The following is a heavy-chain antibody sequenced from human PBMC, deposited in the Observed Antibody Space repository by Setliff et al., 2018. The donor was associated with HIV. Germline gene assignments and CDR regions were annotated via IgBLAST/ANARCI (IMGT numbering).Heavy chain of an antibody. J-gene: IGHJ5*02. CDR3: ARRAGNWGLNWFDP. D-gene: IGHD3-10*01. Sequence: PETLSLTCDFSGSSITTTYFWAWIRLPPGKGLEWVGSHYHDGTSFYNPSLKSRATVSLDTSKNQFSLKLQSVTAADTAVYYCARRAGNWGLNWFDPWGQGTQVTVSS. V-gene: IGHV4-38-2*01. CDR1: GSSITTTYF. CDR2: HYHDGTS.